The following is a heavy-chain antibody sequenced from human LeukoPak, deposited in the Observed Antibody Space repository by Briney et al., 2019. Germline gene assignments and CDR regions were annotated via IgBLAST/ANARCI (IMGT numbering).Heavy chain of an antibody. CDR3: AKVGFLEMEWLLYSDH. CDR2: ISGSSGHT. Sequence: GGSLRLSCAASGLTFSSYVMSWVRQAPGKGLEWVSAISGSSGHTYYADSVKGRFTISRDNSKNTLYLQMNSLRAEDTAVYYCAKVGFLEMEWLLYSDHWGQGTLVTVSS. J-gene: IGHJ4*02. CDR1: GLTFSSYV. V-gene: IGHV3-23*01. D-gene: IGHD3-3*01.